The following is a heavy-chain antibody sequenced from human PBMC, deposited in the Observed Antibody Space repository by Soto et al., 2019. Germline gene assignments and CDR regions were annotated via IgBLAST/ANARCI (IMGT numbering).Heavy chain of an antibody. CDR1: GYTFTSYG. Sequence: ASVKVSCKASGYTFTSYGISWVRQAPGQGLEWMGWISAYNGNTNYAQKLQGRVTMTTDTSTSTAYMELRSLRSDDTAVYYCAIRSSGSYYYYYGMDVWGQGTTVTVSS. D-gene: IGHD1-26*01. V-gene: IGHV1-18*01. CDR2: ISAYNGNT. CDR3: AIRSSGSYYYYYGMDV. J-gene: IGHJ6*02.